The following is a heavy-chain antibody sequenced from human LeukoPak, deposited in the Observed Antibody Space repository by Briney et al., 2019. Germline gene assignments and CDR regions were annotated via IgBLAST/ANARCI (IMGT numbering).Heavy chain of an antibody. V-gene: IGHV3-33*01. CDR3: ARVEPDYGDYLANAFDI. D-gene: IGHD4-17*01. CDR1: GFTFSSYG. CDR2: IWYDGSNK. Sequence: GGSLRLSCAASGFTFSSYGMHWVRQAPGKGLEWVAVIWYDGSNKYYADSVKGRFTISRDNSKNTLYLQMNSLRAEDTAVYYCARVEPDYGDYLANAFDIWGQGTMVTVSS. J-gene: IGHJ3*02.